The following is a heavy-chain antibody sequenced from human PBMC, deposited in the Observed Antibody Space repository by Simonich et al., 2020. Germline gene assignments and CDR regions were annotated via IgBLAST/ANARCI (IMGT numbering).Heavy chain of an antibody. CDR2: IKQDGSDK. CDR1: GFTFSSYW. D-gene: IGHD7-27*01. J-gene: IGHJ2*01. CDR3: ARDRRTGDWYFDL. Sequence: EVQLVESGGGLVQPGGSLRLSCAASGFTFSSYWMSWVRPGPGKGGEGVANIKQDGSDKCYVDSGKCRFTISRDNAKNSLYLQMNSLRAEDTAVYYCARDRRTGDWYFDLWGRGTLVTVSS. V-gene: IGHV3-7*01.